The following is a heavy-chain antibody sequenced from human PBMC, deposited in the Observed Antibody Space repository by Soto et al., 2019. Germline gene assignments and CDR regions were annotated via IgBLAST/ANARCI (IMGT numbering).Heavy chain of an antibody. D-gene: IGHD3-16*01. CDR1: GASLSDNY. CDR2: INHSGNT. Sequence: SETLSLTCAAYGASLSDNYCNWLRQPPGKGLEWIGEINHSGNTNYNPSLRSRVTISIDTSKNQLSVNLRSVSAAATAVYYCARVRGELEAWGQGTPVTVSS. V-gene: IGHV4-34*01. CDR3: ARVRGELEA. J-gene: IGHJ4*02.